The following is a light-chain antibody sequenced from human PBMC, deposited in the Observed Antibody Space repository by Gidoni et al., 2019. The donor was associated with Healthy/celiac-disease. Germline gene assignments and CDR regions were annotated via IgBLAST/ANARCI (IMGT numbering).Light chain of an antibody. CDR3: QQYYSTLSWT. CDR2: WAS. Sequence: DIVMTQSPDSLAVSLGERATINCKSSQSVLYSSNNKNYLAWYPQTPGQPPKLLIYWASTRESGVPDRFSGSGSGTDFTLTISSLQAEDVAVYYCQQYYSTLSWTFGQXTKVEIK. V-gene: IGKV4-1*01. J-gene: IGKJ1*01. CDR1: QSVLYSSNNKNY.